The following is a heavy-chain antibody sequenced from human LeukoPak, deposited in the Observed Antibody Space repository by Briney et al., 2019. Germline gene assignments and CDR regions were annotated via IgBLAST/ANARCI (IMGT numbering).Heavy chain of an antibody. D-gene: IGHD3-16*01. J-gene: IGHJ5*02. CDR2: ISYDGSDK. CDR1: AFTFSSYG. V-gene: IGHV3-30*18. CDR3: AKNPWGTWSSPRNWFDP. Sequence: PGGSLRLSCAASAFTFSSYGMHWVRQAPGKGLEWVAVISYDGSDKYYADSVKGRFTISRDNSKNTLYLQMGSLRAEDTAVYYCAKNPWGTWSSPRNWFDPWGQGTLVTVSS.